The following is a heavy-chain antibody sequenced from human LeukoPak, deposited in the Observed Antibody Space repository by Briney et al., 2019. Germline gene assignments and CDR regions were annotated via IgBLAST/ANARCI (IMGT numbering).Heavy chain of an antibody. Sequence: GGSLRLSCAASEFTFSRHRMNWVRQVPGKGLEWVANIKEDGRDRVYVDSVKGRFTISRDNAKNSLYLQMNSLRAEDTALYYCAKDNRNYYDSSGYRAFDIWGQGTMVTVSS. CDR2: IKEDGRDR. CDR3: AKDNRNYYDSSGYRAFDI. V-gene: IGHV3-7*03. D-gene: IGHD3-22*01. CDR1: EFTFSRHR. J-gene: IGHJ3*02.